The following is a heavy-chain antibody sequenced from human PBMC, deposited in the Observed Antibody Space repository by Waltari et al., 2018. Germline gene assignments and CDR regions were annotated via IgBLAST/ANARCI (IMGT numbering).Heavy chain of an antibody. D-gene: IGHD3-22*01. CDR2: SNWNGEST. CDR1: GFKFDEFG. CDR3: VRGYRHDALDL. J-gene: IGHJ3*01. V-gene: IGHV3-20*04. Sequence: EVQLLESGGNVVRPGGSLRLSCEVSGFKFDEFGMSWVRQVPGGGMEWDSGSNWNGESTGEADSVKGRFIISRDNARNSMTLQMNNLRAEDTALYYCVRGYRHDALDLWGQGTMVTVSS.